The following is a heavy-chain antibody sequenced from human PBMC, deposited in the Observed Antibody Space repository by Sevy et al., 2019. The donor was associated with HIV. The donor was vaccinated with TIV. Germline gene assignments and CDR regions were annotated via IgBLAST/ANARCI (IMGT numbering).Heavy chain of an antibody. V-gene: IGHV3-49*04. J-gene: IGHJ4*02. CDR1: GFTFGDSA. CDR2: LKNKALGGTI. CDR3: TRWKRASSIFDY. D-gene: IGHD1-1*01. Sequence: GGSLRLSCTASGFTFGDSAMNWVRQAPGKGLEWVAFLKNKALGGTINQATSVKGRFTISRDDSKGIAYLQRNDLKTENTGVYYCTRWKRASSIFDYWGQGALVTVSS.